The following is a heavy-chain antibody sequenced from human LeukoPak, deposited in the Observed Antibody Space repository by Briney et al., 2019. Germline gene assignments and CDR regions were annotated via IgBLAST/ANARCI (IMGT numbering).Heavy chain of an antibody. CDR1: GYTFIDQY. CDR3: ATGPCTNTDCEAFDY. J-gene: IGHJ4*02. V-gene: IGHV1-69-2*01. Sequence: ASVKVSCNASGYTFIDQYIHWVLQAPGKGLEWMGRVEPDGGETIYADKFKGRVTITADTSTGIAYMELISLRSEDTAVYYCATGPCTNTDCEAFDYWGQGTLVTVSS. CDR2: VEPDGGET. D-gene: IGHD2-8*01.